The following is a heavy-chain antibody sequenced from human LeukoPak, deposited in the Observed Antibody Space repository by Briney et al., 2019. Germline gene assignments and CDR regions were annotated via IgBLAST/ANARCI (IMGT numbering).Heavy chain of an antibody. V-gene: IGHV4-59*01. CDR2: IYYSGST. J-gene: IGHJ4*02. CDR3: ARRAGYTGSWYEY. CDR1: GGSISSYY. D-gene: IGHD6-13*01. Sequence: PSETLSLTCNVSGGSISSYYWNWIRQPPGKGLEWIGYIYYSGSTNYNPSLKSRVTISVDTAKNQRSLKLSSVTAADTAVYYCARRAGYTGSWYEYWGQGTLVTVSS.